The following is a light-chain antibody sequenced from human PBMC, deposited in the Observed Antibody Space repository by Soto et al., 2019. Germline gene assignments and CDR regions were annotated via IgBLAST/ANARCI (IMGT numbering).Light chain of an antibody. CDR2: DAS. CDR3: QHRSKWPPIT. CDR1: QSVSTD. Sequence: EVVLTQSPATLSLSPGERATLSCRASQSVSTDIAWYQQTPGQAPRLLIYDASSRVTGIPARFTGSGSGTVFTPTISSLEPDDFALYYCQHRSKWPPITFGQGTRLDLK. J-gene: IGKJ5*01. V-gene: IGKV3-11*01.